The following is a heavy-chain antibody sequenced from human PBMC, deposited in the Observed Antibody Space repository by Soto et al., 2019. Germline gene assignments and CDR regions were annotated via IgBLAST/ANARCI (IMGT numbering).Heavy chain of an antibody. J-gene: IGHJ4*02. Sequence: EVQLLESGGGLVQPGGSLRLSCAASGFTFSSYALSWVRQAPGKGLEWVSAISSTAGTIYYADPVKGRFTISRDNSKNTLYLQMDSLRAEDTAVYYCANWGKSGSDFWGQGTLVTVSS. D-gene: IGHD3-16*01. CDR2: ISSTAGTI. CDR3: ANWGKSGSDF. CDR1: GFTFSSYA. V-gene: IGHV3-23*01.